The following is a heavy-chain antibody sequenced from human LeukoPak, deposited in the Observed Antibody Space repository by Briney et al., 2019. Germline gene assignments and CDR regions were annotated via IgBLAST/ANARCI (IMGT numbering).Heavy chain of an antibody. CDR3: TRDDDIVVVVAASAFDI. Sequence: RSLRLSCTAYGFTFGDYSMSWVRQAPGKGLEWVGFIRSKAYGGTTEYAASVKGRFTISRDDSKSIAYLQMNSLKTEDTAVYYCTRDDDIVVVVAASAFDIWGQGTMVTVSS. V-gene: IGHV3-49*04. CDR2: IRSKAYGGTT. CDR1: GFTFGDYS. D-gene: IGHD2-15*01. J-gene: IGHJ3*02.